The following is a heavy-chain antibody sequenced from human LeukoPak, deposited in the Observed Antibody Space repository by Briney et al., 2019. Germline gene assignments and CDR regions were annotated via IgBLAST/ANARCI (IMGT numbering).Heavy chain of an antibody. D-gene: IGHD6-19*01. V-gene: IGHV3-23*01. CDR1: GFTFSSYA. CDR3: AIDPGYSSARPFDY. CDR2: ISGSGGST. Sequence: PGGSLRLSCAASGFTFSSYAMSWVRQASGKGLEWVSAISGSGGSTYYADSVKGRFTISRDNSKNTLYLQMNSLRAGDTAVYYCAIDPGYSSARPFDYWGQGTLVTVSS. J-gene: IGHJ4*02.